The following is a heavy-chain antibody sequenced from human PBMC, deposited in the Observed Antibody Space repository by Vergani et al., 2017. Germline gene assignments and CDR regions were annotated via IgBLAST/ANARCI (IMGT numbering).Heavy chain of an antibody. V-gene: IGHV4-39*01. D-gene: IGHD1-26*01. J-gene: IGHJ4*02. Sequence: QLQLQESGPGLVKPSETLSLTCTVSGGSISSSSYYWGWIRQPPGKGLEWIGSIYYSGSTYYNPSLKSRVTISVDTSKNQFSLKLSSVTAADTAVYYCARNGSYVDPTNYWGQGTLVTVSS. CDR2: IYYSGST. CDR1: GGSISSSSYY. CDR3: ARNGSYVDPTNY.